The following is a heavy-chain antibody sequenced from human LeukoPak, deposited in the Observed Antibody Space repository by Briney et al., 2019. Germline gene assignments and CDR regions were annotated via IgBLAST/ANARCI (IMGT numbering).Heavy chain of an antibody. V-gene: IGHV3-74*01. Sequence: PGGSLRLSCAASGFSFNSYWMHWVRQAPGKGLVWVARINSDGSDTTYADSVKGRFTISRDNAKNTLYLQMNSLRAEDTAVYYCARDPNWFNPWGQGTLVTVSS. CDR3: ARDPNWFNP. J-gene: IGHJ5*02. CDR2: INSDGSDT. CDR1: GFSFNSYW.